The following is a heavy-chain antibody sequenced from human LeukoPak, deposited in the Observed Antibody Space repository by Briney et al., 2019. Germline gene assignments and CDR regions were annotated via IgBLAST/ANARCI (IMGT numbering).Heavy chain of an antibody. CDR3: AKEEWRPYFDF. D-gene: IGHD2-8*01. CDR2: ITIGGVST. V-gene: IGHV3-23*01. CDR1: GFTFSNYA. J-gene: IGHJ4*02. Sequence: GGSLRLSCAASGFTFSNYAMSWVRQAPGKGLEWVSAITIGGVSTYYADSVKGRFTISRDKSKSTLYLQMDSLRAEDSAVYYCAKEEWRPYFDFWGQGTLLTVSP.